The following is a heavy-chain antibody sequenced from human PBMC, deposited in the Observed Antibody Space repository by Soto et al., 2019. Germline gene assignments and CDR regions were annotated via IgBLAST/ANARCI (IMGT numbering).Heavy chain of an antibody. CDR3: TKDWVVVSTIPHQ. CDR1: GFTFTDYA. Sequence: EEQLLESGGDLVQPGGSLRLSCAASGFTFTDYAMSWIRQAPGQGLEWVAGISASGASIHYADSVKGRFIVSRDNSNYALYLQMNSLRVEDTAMYYCTKDWVVVSTIPHQWGQGTRVTVSS. CDR2: ISASGASI. D-gene: IGHD5-12*01. J-gene: IGHJ4*02. V-gene: IGHV3-23*01.